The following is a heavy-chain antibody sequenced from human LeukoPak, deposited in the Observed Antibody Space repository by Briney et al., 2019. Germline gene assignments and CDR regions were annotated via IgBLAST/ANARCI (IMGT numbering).Heavy chain of an antibody. V-gene: IGHV3-30*18. Sequence: PGGSLRLSCAASGFTFSSYGMHWVRQAPGKGLEWVAVISYDGSNKYYADSVKGRFTISRDNSKNTLYLQMNSLRAEDTAVYYCAKDRIAAGLDYWGQGTLVTASS. CDR2: ISYDGSNK. D-gene: IGHD6-6*01. CDR1: GFTFSSYG. CDR3: AKDRIAAGLDY. J-gene: IGHJ4*02.